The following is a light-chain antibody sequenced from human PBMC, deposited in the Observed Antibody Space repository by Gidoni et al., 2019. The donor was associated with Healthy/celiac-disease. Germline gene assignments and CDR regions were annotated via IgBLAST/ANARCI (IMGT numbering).Light chain of an antibody. V-gene: IGKV2-28*01. Sequence: DIVMTQSPLSLPVTPGEPASISCRSSQSLLHSNGYNYLDWYLQKPGQSPQLLISLGSNRASGVPDRFSGSGSGTDFTLKISRVEAEDVGVYYCMQALQTLLMYTFGQGTKLEIK. CDR2: LGS. CDR3: MQALQTLLMYT. CDR1: QSLLHSNGYNY. J-gene: IGKJ2*01.